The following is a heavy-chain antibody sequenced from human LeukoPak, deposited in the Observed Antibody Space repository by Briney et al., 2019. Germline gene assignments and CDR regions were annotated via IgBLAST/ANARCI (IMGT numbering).Heavy chain of an antibody. V-gene: IGHV4-38-2*01. D-gene: IGHD5-24*01. J-gene: IGHJ3*02. CDR3: ARGLLDGYTHPAAFDI. CDR1: GYSISSGYY. Sequence: SETLSLTCAVSGYSISSGYYWGWIRPPPGKGLEWIGNIYHSGSTYYNPSLKSRVTISVDTSKNQFSLKLSSVTAADTAVYYCARGLLDGYTHPAAFDIWGQGTMVTVSS. CDR2: IYHSGST.